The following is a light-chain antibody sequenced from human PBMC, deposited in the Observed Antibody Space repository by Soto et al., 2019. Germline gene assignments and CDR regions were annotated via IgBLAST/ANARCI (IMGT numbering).Light chain of an antibody. J-gene: IGLJ3*02. CDR1: RSNIGSNT. V-gene: IGLV1-44*01. CDR2: SNN. CDR3: AAWDDSLNGYWV. Sequence: QSVLTQPPSASGTPGQRGTISCSGSRSNIGSNTVNWYQQLPGTAPKLLIYSNNQRPSGVPDRFSGSKSGTSASLAISGLQSEDEADYYGAAWDDSLNGYWVCGGGTQLTVL.